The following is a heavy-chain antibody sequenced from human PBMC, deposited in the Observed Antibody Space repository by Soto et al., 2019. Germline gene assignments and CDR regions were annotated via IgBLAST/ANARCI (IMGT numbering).Heavy chain of an antibody. J-gene: IGHJ4*02. Sequence: GSLRLSCAASGFTFSSYAMHWVRQAPGKGLEWVAVISYDGSNKYYADSVKGRFTISRDNSKNTLYLQMNSLRAEDTAVYYCARAYDFWSGYLDYWGQGTLVTVSS. V-gene: IGHV3-30-3*01. CDR2: ISYDGSNK. CDR1: GFTFSSYA. CDR3: ARAYDFWSGYLDY. D-gene: IGHD3-3*01.